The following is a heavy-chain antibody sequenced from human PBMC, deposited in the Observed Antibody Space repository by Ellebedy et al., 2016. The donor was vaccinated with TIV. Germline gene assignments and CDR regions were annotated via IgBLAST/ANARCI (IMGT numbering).Heavy chain of an antibody. Sequence: AASVTVSCKGSRYPFTGPYLHSVRLPPGQALQCMAWINPNSGDTISPQKFQGRVTLTRDTSSSAAYMELRRLGSDDTAVYYCARDNTVGGTDWFDPWGQGTLVIVSS. CDR1: RYPFTGPY. CDR3: ARDNTVGGTDWFDP. CDR2: INPNSGDT. V-gene: IGHV1-2*02. J-gene: IGHJ5*02. D-gene: IGHD6-19*01.